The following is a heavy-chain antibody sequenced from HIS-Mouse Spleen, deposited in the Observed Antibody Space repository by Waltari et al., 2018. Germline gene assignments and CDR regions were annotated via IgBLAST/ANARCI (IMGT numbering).Heavy chain of an antibody. CDR3: ARDRYSSSWYYYYYGMDV. D-gene: IGHD6-13*01. J-gene: IGHJ6*02. CDR1: GYTFTSYG. CDR2: ISAYNGNT. V-gene: IGHV1-18*01. Sequence: QVQLVQSGAEVKKPGASVKVSCKASGYTFTSYGISWVRQAPGQGLEWMGWISAYNGNTNYAQKLQGRVTMTTDTSTSTAYMELRSLRSDDTAVYYCARDRYSSSWYYYYYGMDVWGQGTTVTVSS.